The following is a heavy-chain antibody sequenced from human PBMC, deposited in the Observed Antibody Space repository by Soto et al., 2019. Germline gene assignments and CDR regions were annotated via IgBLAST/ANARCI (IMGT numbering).Heavy chain of an antibody. CDR3: ARGSSSFPMVRARGDAFDI. Sequence: QVQLVESGGGVVQPGRSLRLSCAASGFTFSSYAMHWVRQAPGKGLEWVAVISYDGSNKYYADSVKGRFTISRDNSKNPLYLQMNSLRAEDTAVYYCARGSSSFPMVRARGDAFDIWGQGTMVTVSS. CDR1: GFTFSSYA. J-gene: IGHJ3*02. V-gene: IGHV3-30-3*01. CDR2: ISYDGSNK. D-gene: IGHD3-10*01.